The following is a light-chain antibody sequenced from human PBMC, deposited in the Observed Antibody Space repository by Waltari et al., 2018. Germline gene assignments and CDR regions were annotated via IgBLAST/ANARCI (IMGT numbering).Light chain of an antibody. Sequence: DIVMTQIALSAPITLAQPPPISCMSSQSLVHSDGNTYLSWLQQRPGQPPRLLIYKISNRLSGVPDRFSGSGAGTEFTLKISRVETEDVGVYFCMQATQFPLTFGGGTKVEIK. CDR2: KIS. CDR3: MQATQFPLT. V-gene: IGKV2-24*01. J-gene: IGKJ4*01. CDR1: QSLVHSDGNTY.